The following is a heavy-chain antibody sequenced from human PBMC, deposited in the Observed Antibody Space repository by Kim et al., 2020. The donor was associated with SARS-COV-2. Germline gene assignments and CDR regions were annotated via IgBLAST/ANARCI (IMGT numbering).Heavy chain of an antibody. CDR2: K. Sequence: KRYRPSLKSRLTITKDTSKNQVVLTMTNMDPVDTATYYCAHRVPFDAFDIWGQGTMVTVSS. D-gene: IGHD3-10*01. J-gene: IGHJ3*02. V-gene: IGHV2-5*01. CDR3: AHRVPFDAFDI.